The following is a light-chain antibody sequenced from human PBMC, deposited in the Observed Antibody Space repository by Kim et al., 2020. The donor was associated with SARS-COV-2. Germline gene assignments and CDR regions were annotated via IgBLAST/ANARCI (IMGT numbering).Light chain of an antibody. CDR2: KAS. CDR1: QRISDW. Sequence: DIQMTQSPSTLSASVGDRVTITCRASQRISDWLAWYQQKAGKAPKLLIYKASSLESGVPSRFSGSGSGTEFTLTISSLQPDDFATYYCQHYNSYSWTFGQGTKVDIK. CDR3: QHYNSYSWT. V-gene: IGKV1-5*03. J-gene: IGKJ1*01.